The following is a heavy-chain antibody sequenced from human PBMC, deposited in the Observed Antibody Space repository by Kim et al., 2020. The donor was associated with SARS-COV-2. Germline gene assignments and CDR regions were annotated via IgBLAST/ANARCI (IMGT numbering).Heavy chain of an antibody. V-gene: IGHV3-30-3*01. CDR2: ISYDGSNK. CDR3: ARANWFDY. D-gene: IGHD1-1*01. J-gene: IGHJ4*02. Sequence: GGSLRLSCAASGFTFSSYAMHWVRQAPGKGLEWVAIISYDGSNKYYADSVKGRFTISRDNSKNTLYLQMNSLRAEDTAVYYCARANWFDYWGQGTLVTGS. CDR1: GFTFSSYA.